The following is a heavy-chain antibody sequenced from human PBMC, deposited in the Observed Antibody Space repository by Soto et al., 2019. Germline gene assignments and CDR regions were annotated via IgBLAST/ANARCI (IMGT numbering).Heavy chain of an antibody. CDR3: AKLLATVSTIPFDS. Sequence: QVHLVESGGGVVQPGRSLRLSCSASGLSFRTYGMHWVRQAPGKGLEWVAAISKDGSNKYYTDSVKGRFIISRDNSKNTLYLHMNSLRADDTALYYCAKLLATVSTIPFDSWGQGTRVTVSS. CDR1: GLSFRTYG. J-gene: IGHJ4*02. D-gene: IGHD4-17*01. V-gene: IGHV3-30*18. CDR2: ISKDGSNK.